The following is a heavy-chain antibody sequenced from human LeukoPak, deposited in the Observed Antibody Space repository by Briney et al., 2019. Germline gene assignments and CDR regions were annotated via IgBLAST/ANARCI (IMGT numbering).Heavy chain of an antibody. CDR2: ITSDSNTI. CDR1: GFTFSSYG. CDR3: ARDLHIAAALY. Sequence: GRSLRLSCAASGFTFSSYGMHWVRQAPGKGLEWLSYITSDSNTIYYADSVKGRFTISRDNAKNSLYLQMNSLRAEDTAVYYCARDLHIAAALYWGQGTLVTVSS. V-gene: IGHV3-48*01. D-gene: IGHD6-13*01. J-gene: IGHJ4*02.